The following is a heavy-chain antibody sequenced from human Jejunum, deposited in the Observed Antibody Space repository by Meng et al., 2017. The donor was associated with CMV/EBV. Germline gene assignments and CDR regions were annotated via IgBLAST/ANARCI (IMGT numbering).Heavy chain of an antibody. CDR2: VNPNSGKT. CDR1: GYPFTNYD. CDR3: ARRRNWSDS. J-gene: IGHJ5*01. V-gene: IGHV1-8*01. Sequence: SCKASGYPFTNYDIYWVRQATGQGPEWMGWVNPNSGKTGYAQKFQGRLIMSRNSSIDTAYMELSSLRSDDTAVYYCARRRNWSDSWGQGTLVTVSS.